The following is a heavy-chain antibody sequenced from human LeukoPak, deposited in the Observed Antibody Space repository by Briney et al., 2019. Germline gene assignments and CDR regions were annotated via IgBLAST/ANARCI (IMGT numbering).Heavy chain of an antibody. Sequence: GGSLRLSCAASGFTFSSLAMTWVRQAPGKGLEWVSTIGGSGGVTYYADSVKGRFTISRDNSRSALYLQMNSLRAEDTAIYYCAKDHFGDHYFNYWGQGTLVTVSS. J-gene: IGHJ4*02. D-gene: IGHD3-10*01. CDR1: GFTFSSLA. CDR3: AKDHFGDHYFNY. CDR2: IGGSGGVT. V-gene: IGHV3-23*01.